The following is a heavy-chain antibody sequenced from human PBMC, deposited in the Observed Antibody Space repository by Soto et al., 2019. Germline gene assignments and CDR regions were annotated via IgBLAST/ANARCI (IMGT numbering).Heavy chain of an antibody. CDR3: ARRDMLTGYVYFDH. V-gene: IGHV5-51*03. Sequence: EVQLVQSGPEVKTAGESLKISCKASGYTFNKYWVGWVRQMPGKGLEWMGIIYPDDSDTRYSPSFQGQVSISADKSTDTAYLQWTSLKASDSATYYCARRDMLTGYVYFDHWCQGTLVTVSS. CDR2: IYPDDSDT. CDR1: GYTFNKYW. D-gene: IGHD3-9*01. J-gene: IGHJ4*02.